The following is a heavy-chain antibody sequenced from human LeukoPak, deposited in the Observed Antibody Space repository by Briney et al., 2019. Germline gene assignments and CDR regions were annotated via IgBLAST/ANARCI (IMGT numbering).Heavy chain of an antibody. CDR2: IKQDGSEK. CDR3: ARDSRDYDYVWGSSVDY. J-gene: IGHJ4*02. CDR1: GFTFSSYR. D-gene: IGHD3-16*01. Sequence: PGGSLRLSCAASGFTFSSYRMSWVRQAPGKGLEWVANIKQDGSEKYYVDSVKGRFTISRDNAKNSLYLQMNSLRAEDTAVYYCARDSRDYDYVWGSSVDYWGQGTLVTVSS. V-gene: IGHV3-7*01.